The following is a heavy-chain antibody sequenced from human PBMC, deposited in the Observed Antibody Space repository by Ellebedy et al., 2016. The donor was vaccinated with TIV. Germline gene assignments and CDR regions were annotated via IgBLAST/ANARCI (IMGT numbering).Heavy chain of an antibody. V-gene: IGHV4-39*01. CDR3: ARTDPWQPIDD. J-gene: IGHJ4*02. CDR2: VFYSGSP. CDR1: GGSVSSTRYY. Sequence: MPSETLSLTCSVSGGSVSSTRYYWAWIRQPPGKGLEYIRSVFYSGSPYYNPSFKRRVTLSADTSKNQFSLNLRTVTAADTAVYYCARTDPWQPIDDWGQGILVSVSS. D-gene: IGHD2-21*02.